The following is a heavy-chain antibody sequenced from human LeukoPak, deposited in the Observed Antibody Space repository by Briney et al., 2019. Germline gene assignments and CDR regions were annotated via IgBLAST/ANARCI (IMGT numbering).Heavy chain of an antibody. J-gene: IGHJ4*02. CDR3: SVRGVIGLGYFDY. D-gene: IGHD3-10*01. V-gene: IGHV3-30*03. CDR1: GFTFSSYG. Sequence: PGGSLRPSCAASGFTFSSYGMHWVRQAPGKGLEWVAVISYDGSNKYYADSVKGRFTISRDNSKNTLYLQMNSLRAEDTAVYYCSVRGVIGLGYFDYWGQGTLVTVSS. CDR2: ISYDGSNK.